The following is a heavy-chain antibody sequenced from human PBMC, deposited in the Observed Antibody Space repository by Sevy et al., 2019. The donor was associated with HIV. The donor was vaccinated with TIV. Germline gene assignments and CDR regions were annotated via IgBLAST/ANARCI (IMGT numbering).Heavy chain of an antibody. CDR2: IKSKTDGGTT. CDR3: TTHNSQHYYYYYYMDV. CDR1: GFTFSNAW. Sequence: GGSLRLSCAASGFTFSNAWMSWVRQAPGKGLEWVGRIKSKTDGGTTDYAAPVKGRFTISSDDSKKTLYLQMNSLKTEDTAVYYCTTHNSQHYYYYYYMDVWGKGTTVTVSS. V-gene: IGHV3-15*01. J-gene: IGHJ6*03. D-gene: IGHD2-21*01.